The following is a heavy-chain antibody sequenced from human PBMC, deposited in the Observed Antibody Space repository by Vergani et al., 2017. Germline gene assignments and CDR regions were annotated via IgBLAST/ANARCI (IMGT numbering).Heavy chain of an antibody. CDR3: ARLGLLQHEFDY. CDR1: GGSISSSSYY. J-gene: IGHJ4*02. Sequence: QVQLQESGPGLVKPPETLSLTCTVSGGSISSSSYYWGWIRQPPGKGLEWIGSIYYSGSTYYNPSLKGRVTISVDTSKNQFSLKLSSVTAADTAVYYCARLGLLQHEFDYWGQGTLVTVSS. V-gene: IGHV4-39*01. D-gene: IGHD6-13*01. CDR2: IYYSGST.